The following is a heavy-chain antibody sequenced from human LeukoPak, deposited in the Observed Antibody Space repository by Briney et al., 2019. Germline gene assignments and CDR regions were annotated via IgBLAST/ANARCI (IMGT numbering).Heavy chain of an antibody. J-gene: IGHJ4*02. D-gene: IGHD6-13*01. CDR2: ISYDGSNK. CDR3: ARVTSRWEYYFDY. Sequence: GGSLRLSCAASGFSFSSYAMHWVRQAPGKGLEWVAVISYDGSNKYYADSVKGRFTISRDNSKNTLYLQMNSLRAEDTAVYYCARVTSRWEYYFDYWGQGTLVTVSS. V-gene: IGHV3-30-3*01. CDR1: GFSFSSYA.